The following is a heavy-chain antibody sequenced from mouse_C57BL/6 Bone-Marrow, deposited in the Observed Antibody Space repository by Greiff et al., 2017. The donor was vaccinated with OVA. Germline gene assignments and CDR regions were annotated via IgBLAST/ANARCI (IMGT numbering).Heavy chain of an antibody. CDR1: GYTFTSYW. D-gene: IGHD1-1*01. CDR3: ARGIYYYGSSGPY. V-gene: IGHV1-72*01. CDR2: IDPNSGGT. J-gene: IGHJ3*01. Sequence: VQLQQPGAELVKPGASVKLSCKASGYTFTSYWMHWVKQRPGRGLEWIGRIDPNSGGTKYNEKFKSKATLTVDKPSSTAYMQLSSLTSEDSAGYYCARGIYYYGSSGPYWGQGTLVTVSA.